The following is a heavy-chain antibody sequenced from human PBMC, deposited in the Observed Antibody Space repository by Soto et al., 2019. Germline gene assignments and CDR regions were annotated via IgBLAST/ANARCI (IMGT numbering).Heavy chain of an antibody. D-gene: IGHD3-10*01. Sequence: EVQLLESGGGLVQPGGSLRLSCAASGFTFSNFPMSWVRQAPGKGLEWVSTISAGGVATFYADSVKGRFTMSRDNSKNMMFMQLNSLRAEDTAVYYCASGVRMPVATLHAHSFDLWGQGTVVVVSS. V-gene: IGHV3-23*01. CDR3: ASGVRMPVATLHAHSFDL. J-gene: IGHJ3*01. CDR2: ISAGGVAT. CDR1: GFTFSNFP.